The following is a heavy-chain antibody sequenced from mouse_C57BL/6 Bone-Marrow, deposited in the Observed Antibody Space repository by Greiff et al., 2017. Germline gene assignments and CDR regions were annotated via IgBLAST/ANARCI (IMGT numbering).Heavy chain of an antibody. V-gene: IGHV1-82*01. J-gene: IGHJ1*03. CDR3: ASDPQYIGCSSNWFFDV. CDR1: GYAFSSSW. CDR2: IYPGDGDH. Sequence: VQLQPSGPELVKPGASVKISCKASGYAFSSSWMNWVKQRPGKGLEWIGRIYPGDGDHNYNGQFKGKATLTADKSSSTAYMQLSSLKSVDSAVYFCASDPQYIGCSSNWFFDVWGTGTTLTVSS. D-gene: IGHD1-1*01.